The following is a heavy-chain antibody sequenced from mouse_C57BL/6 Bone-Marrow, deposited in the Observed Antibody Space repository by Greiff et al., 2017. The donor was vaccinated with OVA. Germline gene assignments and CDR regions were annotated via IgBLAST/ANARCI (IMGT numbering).Heavy chain of an antibody. Sequence: DVKLVESGGGLVKPGGSLKLSCAASGFTFSSYAMSWVRQTPEKRLEWVATISDGGSYTYYPDNVKGRFTISRDNAKNNLYLQMRHLKSEFFERYGDPRDLHYSPWFAYWGQGTLVTVSA. D-gene: IGHD2-12*01. CDR3: PRDLHYSPWFAY. CDR1: GFTFSSYA. CDR2: ISDGGSYT. V-gene: IGHV5-4*03. J-gene: IGHJ3*01.